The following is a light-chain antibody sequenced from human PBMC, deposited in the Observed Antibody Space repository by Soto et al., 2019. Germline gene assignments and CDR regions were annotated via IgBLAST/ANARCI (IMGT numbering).Light chain of an antibody. V-gene: IGKV1-5*03. Sequence: DIQMTQSPSTLSASVGDTVTITCRASQSISNWLAWYQQKPGLAPKLLIHKASTLESGVPSRFSGCGSGTEFTLTIGSLQPDDFAAFYCQQYDRFPYTFGQGTKLEIK. CDR3: QQYDRFPYT. CDR2: KAS. J-gene: IGKJ2*01. CDR1: QSISNW.